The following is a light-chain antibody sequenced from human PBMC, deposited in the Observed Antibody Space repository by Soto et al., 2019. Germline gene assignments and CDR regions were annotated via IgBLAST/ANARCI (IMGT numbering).Light chain of an antibody. CDR1: SGSVSASNY. J-gene: IGLJ3*02. CDR3: VLYMGSGIWV. Sequence: QTVVTQEPSFSVSPGRTVTFTCGLTSGSVSASNYPSWYQQTPGQAPRTLIDSTNTRSSGVPDRFSASILGNKAALTITGAQADDECDYYCVLYMGSGIWVFGGGTKVTVL. V-gene: IGLV8-61*01. CDR2: STN.